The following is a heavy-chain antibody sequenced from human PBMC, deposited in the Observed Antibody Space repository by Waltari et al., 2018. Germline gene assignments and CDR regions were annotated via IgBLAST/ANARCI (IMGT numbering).Heavy chain of an antibody. CDR3: ARAYSSSSVRYFDY. CDR2: IYHSGST. Sequence: QLQLQESGSGLVKPSQTLSLTCAVSGGSISRGGYSWSWIRQPPGKGLEWIGYIYHSGSTYYNPSLKSRVTISVDRSKNQFSLKLSSVTAADTAVYYCARAYSSSSVRYFDYWGQGTLVTVSS. D-gene: IGHD6-13*01. J-gene: IGHJ4*02. CDR1: GGSISRGGYS. V-gene: IGHV4-30-2*01.